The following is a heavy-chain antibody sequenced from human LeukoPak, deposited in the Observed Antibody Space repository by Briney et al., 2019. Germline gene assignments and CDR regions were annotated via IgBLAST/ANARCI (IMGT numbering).Heavy chain of an antibody. CDR3: ARAGGTYMIDP. V-gene: IGHV4-59*01. D-gene: IGHD1-1*01. J-gene: IGHJ5*02. Sequence: SETLSLTCTVSGGSISSYYWGWIRQPPGKGLEWIGYIDYNGDTNYNPSLKSRVTISVDTSKKQFSLKLSSVTPADTAVYYCARAGGTYMIDPWGQGTLVTVSS. CDR1: GGSISSYY. CDR2: IDYNGDT.